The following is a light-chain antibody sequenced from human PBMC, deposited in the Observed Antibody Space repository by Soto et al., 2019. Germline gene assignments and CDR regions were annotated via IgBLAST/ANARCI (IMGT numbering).Light chain of an antibody. J-gene: IGLJ1*01. Sequence: QSVLTQPPSVSGSPGQSVTISCTGTSSDVGSYNRVSWYQQPPGTAPKLMIYEVSNRPSGVPDRFSGSKSGNTASLTISGLQAKDEADYYCSSFTRSSTYASGPGTKFTVL. CDR2: EVS. CDR3: SSFTRSSTYA. CDR1: SSDVGSYNR. V-gene: IGLV2-18*02.